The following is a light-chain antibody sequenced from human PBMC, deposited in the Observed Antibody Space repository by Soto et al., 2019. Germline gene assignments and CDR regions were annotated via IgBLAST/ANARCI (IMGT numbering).Light chain of an antibody. CDR1: SSDVGSYDY. CDR3: SSSTSTSFEV. V-gene: IGLV2-14*01. J-gene: IGLJ3*02. CDR2: EVK. Sequence: QSVLTQPASVSGSPGQSITISCTGTSSDVGSYDYVSWYQHHPGKAPKLLIYEVKNRPSGVSNRFSGSKSGNTASLTISGLQAEDEAAYYCSSSTSTSFEVFGGGTKLTVL.